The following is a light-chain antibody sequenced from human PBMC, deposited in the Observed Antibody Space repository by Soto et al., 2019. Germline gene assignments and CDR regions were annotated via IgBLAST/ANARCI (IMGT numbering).Light chain of an antibody. CDR1: QSVDNS. CDR3: QQYKNWPPWT. Sequence: EVVMTQSPATLSVSPGEXXTLSXRASQSVDNSLAWYQQKPGQAPRLLIFGASSRATGIPARFSGSGSGTDFTLTISSLQSEDFAVYYCQQYKNWPPWTFGQGTKVEIK. CDR2: GAS. V-gene: IGKV3-15*01. J-gene: IGKJ1*01.